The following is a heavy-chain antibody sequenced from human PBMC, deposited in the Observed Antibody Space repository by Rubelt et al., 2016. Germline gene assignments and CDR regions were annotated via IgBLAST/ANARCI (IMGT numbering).Heavy chain of an antibody. D-gene: IGHD6-13*01. V-gene: IGHV4-39*07. CDR1: GGSISSSSYY. J-gene: IGHJ4*02. CDR2: IYYSGST. Sequence: QLQLQESGPGLVKPSETLSLTCTVSGGSISSSSYYWGWIRQPPGKGLEWIGSIYYSGSTYYNPSLKSRVTISVDTSKNQFSLKLSSVTAADTAVYYCAREVAAAGQRRVYYFDYWGQGTLVTVSS. CDR3: AREVAAAGQRRVYYFDY.